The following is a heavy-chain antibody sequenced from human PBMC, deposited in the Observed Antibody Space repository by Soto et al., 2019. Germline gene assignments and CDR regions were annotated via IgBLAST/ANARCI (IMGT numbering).Heavy chain of an antibody. V-gene: IGHV1-8*01. CDR2: MNPYNGNA. CDR3: AIRKERSGPNSSDS. CDR1: GYTFITFD. D-gene: IGHD1-1*01. Sequence: ASVKVSCKAAGYTFITFDINWVRQAAGQGLEWMGWMNPYNGNAGYAQKFQGRVTMTRNTSTSTAYMELSSLTSDDSAVYFCAIRKERSGPNSSDSWGQGTLLTVSS. J-gene: IGHJ4*02.